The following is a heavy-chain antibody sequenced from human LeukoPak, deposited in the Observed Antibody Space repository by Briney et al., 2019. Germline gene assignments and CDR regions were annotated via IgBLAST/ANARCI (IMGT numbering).Heavy chain of an antibody. CDR3: TSTLGGTSFDAFDI. D-gene: IGHD7-27*01. J-gene: IGHJ3*02. CDR1: GFTFSDAW. Sequence: GGSLRLSCAASGFTFSDAWMSWVRQAPGKGLEWVGRIKSKPDGGTIHYAAPVKGRFSISRDDSTNTLYLQMNGLKIEDTAIYYCTSTLGGTSFDAFDIWGQGTMVTVSS. V-gene: IGHV3-15*01. CDR2: IKSKPDGGTI.